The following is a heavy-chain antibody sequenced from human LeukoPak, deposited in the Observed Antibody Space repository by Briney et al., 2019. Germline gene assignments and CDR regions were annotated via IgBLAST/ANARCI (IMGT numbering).Heavy chain of an antibody. CDR1: GDSVSSNIAA. V-gene: IGHV6-1*01. J-gene: IGHJ6*03. CDR3: ARLLYSNFDYMDV. Sequence: SQTLSLTCAISGDSVSSNIAAWNWIRQSASRGLEWLGRTYYRSKWYNDYAVSVKSRITINPDTSKNQFSLHLNSVTPEDTAVYYCARLLYSNFDYMDVWGKGTTVTVSS. CDR2: TYYRSKWYN. D-gene: IGHD4-11*01.